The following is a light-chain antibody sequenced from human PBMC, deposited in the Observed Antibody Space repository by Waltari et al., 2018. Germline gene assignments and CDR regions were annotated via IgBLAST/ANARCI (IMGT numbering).Light chain of an antibody. CDR1: QSIFYRSNNKNY. Sequence: DIVMTQSPDSLAVFLGERATINCKSSQSIFYRSNNKNYLAWYQKKSGQPPKLLIYGASTRESGVPDRVSGSGSGTDFTLTISSLQAEDVAVYFCQQYYSPPLTFGGGTKVEIK. CDR2: GAS. V-gene: IGKV4-1*01. CDR3: QQYYSPPLT. J-gene: IGKJ4*01.